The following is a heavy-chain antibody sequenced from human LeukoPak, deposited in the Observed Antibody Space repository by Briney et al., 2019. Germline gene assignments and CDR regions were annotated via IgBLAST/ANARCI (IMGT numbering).Heavy chain of an antibody. J-gene: IGHJ5*02. V-gene: IGHV3-23*01. CDR2: ISGSGGST. CDR3: AKESGRSYSSGWENWFDP. Sequence: GGSLRLSCAASGFTFSSYAMSWVRQAPGKGLEWVSAISGSGGSTYYADSVKGRFTISRDNSKNMLYLQMNSLRAEDTAVYYCAKESGRSYSSGWENWFDPWGQGALVTVSS. CDR1: GFTFSSYA. D-gene: IGHD6-19*01.